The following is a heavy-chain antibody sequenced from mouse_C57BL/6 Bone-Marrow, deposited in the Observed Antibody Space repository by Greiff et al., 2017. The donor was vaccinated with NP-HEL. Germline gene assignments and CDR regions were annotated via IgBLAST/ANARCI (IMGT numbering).Heavy chain of an antibody. Sequence: EVMLVESGGGLVQPKGSLKLSCAASGFTFNTYAMHWVRQAPGQGLEWVARIGSKSSNYATYYADSVKDRITISRDDSQSMLYLQMNNLKTEDTAMYYGGRHYPAWFAYWGQGTLVTVAA. CDR1: GFTFNTYA. J-gene: IGHJ3*01. CDR2: IGSKSSNYAT. CDR3: GRHYPAWFAY. D-gene: IGHD1-1*02. V-gene: IGHV10-3*01.